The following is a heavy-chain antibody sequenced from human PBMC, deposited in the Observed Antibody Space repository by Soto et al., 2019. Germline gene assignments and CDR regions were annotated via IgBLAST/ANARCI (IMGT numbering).Heavy chain of an antibody. V-gene: IGHV3-30*18. D-gene: IGHD3-3*01. CDR3: AKDSEEERGWSGYYYYYYMDV. J-gene: IGHJ6*03. Sequence: GGSLRLSCAASGFTFSSYGMHWVRQAPGKGLEWVAVISYDGSNKYYADSVKGRFTISRDNSKNTLYLQMNSLRAEDTAVYYCAKDSEEERGWSGYYYYYYMDVWGKGTTVTVSS. CDR2: ISYDGSNK. CDR1: GFTFSSYG.